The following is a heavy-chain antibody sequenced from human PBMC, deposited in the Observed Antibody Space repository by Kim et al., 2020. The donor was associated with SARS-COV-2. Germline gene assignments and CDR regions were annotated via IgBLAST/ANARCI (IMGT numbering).Heavy chain of an antibody. CDR3: ARHGSGGDRFIDY. CDR1: GYTFSSYW. CDR2: IYPDDSDT. J-gene: IGHJ4*02. V-gene: IGHV5-51*01. D-gene: IGHD3-10*01. Sequence: GESLQISCKGSGYTFSSYWIAWVRQMPGKGLEWMGIIYPDDSDTKYRPSFQDQATISVDKSISTAYLQWSSLKASDTAMYYCARHGSGGDRFIDYWGQGTLVTVSS.